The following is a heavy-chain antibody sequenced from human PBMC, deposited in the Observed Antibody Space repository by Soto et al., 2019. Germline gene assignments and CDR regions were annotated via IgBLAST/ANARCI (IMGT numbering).Heavy chain of an antibody. Sequence: QLQLQESGSGLVKPSQTLSLTCAVSGGSISSGGYSWSWIRQPPGKGLEWIGYIYHSGSTYYNPSLKRRVTISVASSKNQFSLKLSSVTAADTAVYYCAGGIAARPLGYWGQGTLVTVSA. CDR3: AGGIAARPLGY. V-gene: IGHV4-30-2*01. CDR2: IYHSGST. D-gene: IGHD6-13*01. CDR1: GGSISSGGYS. J-gene: IGHJ4*02.